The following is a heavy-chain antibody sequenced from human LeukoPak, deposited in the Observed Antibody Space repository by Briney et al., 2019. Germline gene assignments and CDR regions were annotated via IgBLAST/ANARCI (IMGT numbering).Heavy chain of an antibody. V-gene: IGHV1-69*05. D-gene: IGHD1-7*01. Sequence: GASVTVSCKASGDTFTSHYIHWVRQAPGQGLEWMGGIIPIFGTANYAQKFQGRVTITTDESTSTAYMELSSLRSEDTAVYYCARDNYAGANWFDPWGQGTLVTVSS. J-gene: IGHJ5*02. CDR1: GDTFTSHY. CDR3: ARDNYAGANWFDP. CDR2: IIPIFGTA.